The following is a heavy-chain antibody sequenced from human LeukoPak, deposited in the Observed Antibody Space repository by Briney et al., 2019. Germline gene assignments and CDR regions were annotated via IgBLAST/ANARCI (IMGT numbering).Heavy chain of an antibody. CDR1: GGSISSGSYY. CDR2: IYTSGST. Sequence: SETLSLTCTVSGGSISSGSYYWSWIRRPAGKGLEWIGRIYTSGSTNCNPSLKSRVTISVDTSKNQFSLKLSSVTAADTAVYYCARDILTGTIDYWGQGTLVTVSS. V-gene: IGHV4-61*02. D-gene: IGHD3-9*01. CDR3: ARDILTGTIDY. J-gene: IGHJ4*02.